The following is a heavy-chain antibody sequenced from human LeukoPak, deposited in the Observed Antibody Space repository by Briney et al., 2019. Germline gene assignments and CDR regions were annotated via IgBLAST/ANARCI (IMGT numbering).Heavy chain of an antibody. Sequence: GGSLRLSCAVSGVTFINAWMDWVRQAPGKGPEWVGRIKSNPDGGTTEYAAPVKGRFIVSRDDSRNAIYLQMDRLKIEDTAVYYCTTSYMSVLYWGRGSLVTVSS. D-gene: IGHD5-18*01. CDR3: TTSYMSVLY. CDR1: GVTFINAW. V-gene: IGHV3-15*01. J-gene: IGHJ4*02. CDR2: IKSNPDGGTT.